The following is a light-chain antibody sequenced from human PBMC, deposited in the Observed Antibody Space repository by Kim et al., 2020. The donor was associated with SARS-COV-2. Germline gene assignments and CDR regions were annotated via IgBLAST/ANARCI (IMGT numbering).Light chain of an antibody. CDR2: QNS. V-gene: IGLV3-1*01. CDR1: ELGDKF. CDR3: QAWDSSTPYV. J-gene: IGLJ1*01. Sequence: SYELTQPPSVSVSPGQTASITCSGDELGDKFACWYQQKPGQSPVLIIYQNSKRPSGIPERFSGSYSGNTATLTITGTQAMDEADYYCQAWDSSTPYVFGTGTKVTVL.